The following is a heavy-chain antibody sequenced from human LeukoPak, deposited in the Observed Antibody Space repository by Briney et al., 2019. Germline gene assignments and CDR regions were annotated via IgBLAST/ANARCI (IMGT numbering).Heavy chain of an antibody. CDR2: IYYSGST. CDR3: ARLTRSIAVAANDAFDI. J-gene: IGHJ3*02. CDR1: GGSISSYY. D-gene: IGHD6-19*01. Sequence: SETLSLTCTVSGGSISSYYWSWIRQPPGKGLEWIGYIYYSGSTNYNPSLKSRVTISVDTSKNQFSLKLSSVTAADTAVYYCARLTRSIAVAANDAFDIWAKGQRSPSLQ. V-gene: IGHV4-59*01.